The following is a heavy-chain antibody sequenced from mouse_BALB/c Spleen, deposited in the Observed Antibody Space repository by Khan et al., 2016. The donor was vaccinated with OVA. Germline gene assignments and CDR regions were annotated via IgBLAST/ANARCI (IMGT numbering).Heavy chain of an antibody. D-gene: IGHD2-10*01. V-gene: IGHV1S81*02. Sequence: VQLQQPGAELVKPGASVKLSCKASGYTFTNYWVHWVKQRPGQGLEWIGEVYPGDGRANFNEKFKTKATLTVDKSSSTAFIQLSSLTSEDSAVYYCARNAYFGNYFDSWGQGTTLTVSS. CDR2: VYPGDGRA. J-gene: IGHJ2*01. CDR3: ARNAYFGNYFDS. CDR1: GYTFTNYW.